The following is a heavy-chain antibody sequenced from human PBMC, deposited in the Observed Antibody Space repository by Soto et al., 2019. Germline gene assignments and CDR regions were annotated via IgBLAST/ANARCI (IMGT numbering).Heavy chain of an antibody. V-gene: IGHV3-64*01. Sequence: EVQLAESGGGLAQPGGSLRLSCAASGFTLSGYAMDWVRQAPGKGLEYVSGISSNGVGTYYANSVQGRFTISRDNSKKTVYLQMGSLRPEDMAVYYCARRARPHFYYMDVWGKGTTVTVSS. D-gene: IGHD6-6*01. CDR2: ISSNGVGT. J-gene: IGHJ6*03. CDR3: ARRARPHFYYMDV. CDR1: GFTLSGYA.